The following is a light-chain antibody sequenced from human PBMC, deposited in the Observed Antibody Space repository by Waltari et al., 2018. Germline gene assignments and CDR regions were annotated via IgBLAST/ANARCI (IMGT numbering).Light chain of an antibody. Sequence: DFQMTQSPSSLSASVGDRVTITCRASQSISTYLNWYQQKPGKAPKLLIYSASAVQSGVPSRFSGSGSGTDFTLTISGLQPEDFAIYYCQQSYSAVALTFGGGTRVEIK. CDR3: QQSYSAVALT. V-gene: IGKV1-39*01. CDR2: SAS. CDR1: QSISTY. J-gene: IGKJ4*01.